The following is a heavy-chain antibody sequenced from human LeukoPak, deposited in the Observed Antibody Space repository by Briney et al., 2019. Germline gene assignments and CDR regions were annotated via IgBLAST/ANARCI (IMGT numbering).Heavy chain of an antibody. J-gene: IGHJ4*02. CDR2: ISGSGGST. CDR3: AKPNPELTIQFDY. D-gene: IGHD5-18*01. CDR1: GFTFSSYA. Sequence: PGGSLRLSCAASGFTFSSYAMSWVRQAPGKGLECGSAISGSGGSTYYAASVKCRFTISRDNSKNTLYLQMNSLRAEDTAVYYCAKPNPELTIQFDYWGQGTLVTVSS. V-gene: IGHV3-23*01.